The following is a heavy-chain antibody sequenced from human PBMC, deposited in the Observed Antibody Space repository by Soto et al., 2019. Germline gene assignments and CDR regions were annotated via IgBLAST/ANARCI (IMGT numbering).Heavy chain of an antibody. CDR1: GYTFTDYT. V-gene: IGHV1-3*01. CDR3: ARDLGYCSSTSCYDYYYYYMDV. CDR2: INAVNGNT. Sequence: QVQLVQSGAEVKKPGASVKVSCKASGYTFTDYTMHWVRQAPGQRLEWMGWINAVNGNTKYSQKFQGRVTITRETSASTAYMELSSLRSEDTAVYYCARDLGYCSSTSCYDYYYYYMDVWGKGTTVTVSS. J-gene: IGHJ6*03. D-gene: IGHD2-2*01.